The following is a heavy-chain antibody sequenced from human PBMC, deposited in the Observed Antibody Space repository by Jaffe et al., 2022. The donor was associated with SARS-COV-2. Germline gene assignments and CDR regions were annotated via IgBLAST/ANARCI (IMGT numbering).Heavy chain of an antibody. Sequence: EVQLVESGGGLVQPGGSLRLSCAASGFTFSSYDMHWVRQATGKGLEWVSAIGTAGDTYYPGSVKGRFTISRENAKNSLYLQMNSLRAGDTAVYYCARGSPSGEYYYYYYMDVWGKGTTVTVSS. CDR3: ARGSPSGEYYYYYYMDV. D-gene: IGHD2-15*01. V-gene: IGHV3-13*01. CDR1: GFTFSSYD. J-gene: IGHJ6*03. CDR2: IGTAGDT.